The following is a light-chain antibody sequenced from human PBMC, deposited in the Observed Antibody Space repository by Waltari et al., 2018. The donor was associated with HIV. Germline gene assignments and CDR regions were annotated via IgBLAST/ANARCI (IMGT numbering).Light chain of an antibody. CDR1: KLGGKR. CDR3: QVWDSSSNHVV. J-gene: IGLJ3*02. CDR2: YAN. Sequence: SYVLTQPTQVSAAPGKTARITCQGDKLGGKRVHRYKQNAGHAPLLVIYYANDRPSGIPERFSGFNSGNTATLTISGVEAGDEADYYCQVWDSSSNHVVFGGGTKLTAL. V-gene: IGLV3-21*04.